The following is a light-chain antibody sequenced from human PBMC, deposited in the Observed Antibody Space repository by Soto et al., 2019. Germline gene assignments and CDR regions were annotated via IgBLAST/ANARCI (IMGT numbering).Light chain of an antibody. CDR1: QSVSSSY. Sequence: EIVLTQSPVTLSLSPGERATLSCRASQSVSSSYLAWYQQKPGQAPRLLIYGASSRATGIPDRFSGSGSGTDFTLTISRLEPEDFAVYYCQQCGSSPWTFGQGTKVDIK. J-gene: IGKJ1*01. CDR2: GAS. CDR3: QQCGSSPWT. V-gene: IGKV3-20*01.